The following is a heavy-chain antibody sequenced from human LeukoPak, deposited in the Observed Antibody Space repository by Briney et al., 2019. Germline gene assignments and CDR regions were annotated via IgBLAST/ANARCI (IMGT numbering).Heavy chain of an antibody. CDR1: GFTFSNYG. CDR2: ISYDGSNK. J-gene: IGHJ4*02. D-gene: IGHD3-10*01. V-gene: IGHV3-30*18. CDR3: AKDHGSGTYPTRPHDY. Sequence: GGSLRLSCAASGFTFSNYGMHWVRQAPGKGLEWVAVISYDGSNKYYADSVKGRFTISRDNSKNTLYLLMNSLRAEDTAVYYCAKDHGSGTYPTRPHDYWGQGTLVTVSS.